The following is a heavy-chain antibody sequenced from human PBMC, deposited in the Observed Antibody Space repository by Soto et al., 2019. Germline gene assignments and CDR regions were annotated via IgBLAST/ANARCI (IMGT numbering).Heavy chain of an antibody. Sequence: SETLSLTCAVPGGSISSSNWWSWVRQPPGKGLEWIGEIYHSGSTNYNPSLKSRVTISVDKSKNQFSLKLSSVTAADTAVYYCARGSSGWSSNWFDPWGQGTLVTVSS. V-gene: IGHV4-4*02. CDR2: IYHSGST. D-gene: IGHD6-19*01. CDR3: ARGSSGWSSNWFDP. CDR1: GGSISSSNW. J-gene: IGHJ5*02.